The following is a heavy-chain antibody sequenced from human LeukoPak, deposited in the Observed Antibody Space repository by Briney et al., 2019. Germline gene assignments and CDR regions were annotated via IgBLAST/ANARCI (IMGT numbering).Heavy chain of an antibody. CDR1: GGSINSGRYY. CDR3: ARAASGSYTRSDSPFDY. Sequence: PSETLSLTCTVSGGSINSGRYYWSWIRQPAGKGLEWIGRIYTSGSTNYNPSLKSRVTISVDRPKNQFSLKLSSVTAADTAVYYCARAASGSYTRSDSPFDYWGQGTLVTVSS. CDR2: IYTSGST. D-gene: IGHD1-26*01. V-gene: IGHV4-61*02. J-gene: IGHJ4*02.